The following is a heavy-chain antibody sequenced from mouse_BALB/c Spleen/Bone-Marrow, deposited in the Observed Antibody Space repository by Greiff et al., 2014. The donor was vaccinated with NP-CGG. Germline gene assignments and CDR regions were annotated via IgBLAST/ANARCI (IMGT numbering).Heavy chain of an antibody. Sequence: EVKLVESGGGLVKPGGSLKLSCAASGFTFSSYAMSWVRQTPEKRLEWVATISSGGSYTYYPDSVKGRFTISRDNAKNTLYLQMSSLRSEDTAMYYCARPGDYFDYWGQGTTLTVSS. J-gene: IGHJ2*01. V-gene: IGHV5-9-3*01. CDR1: GFTFSSYA. CDR3: ARPGDYFDY. CDR2: ISSGGSYT.